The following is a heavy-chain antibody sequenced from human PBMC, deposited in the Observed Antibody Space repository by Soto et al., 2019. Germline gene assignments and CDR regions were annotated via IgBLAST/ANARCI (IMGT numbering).Heavy chain of an antibody. V-gene: IGHV3-74*01. CDR1: GFTFRPYW. CDR3: ARDSHYAMDV. CDR2: IEGDGST. D-gene: IGHD3-16*01. J-gene: IGHJ6*03. Sequence: VQLVESGGGLLQPGGSLRLSCTASGFTFRPYWIHWVRQVPGKGLVWVSRIEGDGSTTYADSVKGRFTVSRDNSKTTVYLQVNSLRAEDTAVYYCARDSHYAMDVWGKGATVTVSS.